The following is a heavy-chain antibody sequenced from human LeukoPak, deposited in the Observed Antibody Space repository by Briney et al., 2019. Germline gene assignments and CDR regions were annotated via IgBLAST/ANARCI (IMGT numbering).Heavy chain of an antibody. CDR1: GGSISSGSYY. J-gene: IGHJ4*02. Sequence: SETLSLTCTVSGGSISSGSYYWSWIRQPAGKGLEWIGRIYTSGSTNYNPSLKSRVTISVDTSKNQFSLKLSSVTAADTAVYYCAREISGYGGNSPFDYWGQGTLVTVSS. D-gene: IGHD4-23*01. CDR3: AREISGYGGNSPFDY. V-gene: IGHV4-61*02. CDR2: IYTSGST.